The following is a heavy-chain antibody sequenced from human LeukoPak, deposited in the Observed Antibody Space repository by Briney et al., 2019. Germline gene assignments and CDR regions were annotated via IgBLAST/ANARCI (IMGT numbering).Heavy chain of an antibody. CDR1: GFTFSNYW. D-gene: IGHD4-17*01. CDR3: GRVQREMTTDDY. J-gene: IGHJ4*02. Sequence: HTGGSLRLSCAAPGFTFSNYWMHWVRQAPGKGLVWVSRINSDGSYTSYADSVTGRFTVSRDNAKNTLYLQMNSLRVEDTAVYYCGRVQREMTTDDYWGQGTLVTVSS. CDR2: INSDGSYT. V-gene: IGHV3-74*01.